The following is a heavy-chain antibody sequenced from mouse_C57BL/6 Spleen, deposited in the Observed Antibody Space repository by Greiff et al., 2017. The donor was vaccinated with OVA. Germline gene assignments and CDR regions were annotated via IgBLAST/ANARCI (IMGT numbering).Heavy chain of an antibody. V-gene: IGHV1-72*01. CDR1: GYTFTSYW. Sequence: QVQLQQPGAELVKPGASVKVSCKASGYTFTSYWMHWVKQRPGQGLEWIGRIDPNSGGTKYNEKFKSKATLTVDKPSSTAYMQLSSLTSEDSAVYYCARRTGLRRGDAMDYWGQGTSVTVSS. CDR2: IDPNSGGT. CDR3: ARRTGLRRGDAMDY. D-gene: IGHD2-4*01. J-gene: IGHJ4*01.